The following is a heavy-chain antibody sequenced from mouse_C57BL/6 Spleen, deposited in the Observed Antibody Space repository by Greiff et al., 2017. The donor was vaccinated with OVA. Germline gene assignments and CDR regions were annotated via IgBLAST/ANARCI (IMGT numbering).Heavy chain of an antibody. CDR1: GYSFTGYY. CDR2: INPSTGGT. V-gene: IGHV1-42*01. CDR3: ARNWGGDWYFDV. Sequence: VQLKESGPELVKPGASVKISCKASGYSFTGYYMNWVKQSPEKSLEWIGEINPSTGGTTYNQQFKAKATLTEDKSTSTAYMQIKSLTSEDSAVYYCARNWGGDWYFDVWGTGTTVTVSS. J-gene: IGHJ1*03. D-gene: IGHD4-1*01.